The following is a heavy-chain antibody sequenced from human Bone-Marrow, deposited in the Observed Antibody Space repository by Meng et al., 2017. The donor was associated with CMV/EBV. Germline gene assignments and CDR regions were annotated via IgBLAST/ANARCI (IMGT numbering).Heavy chain of an antibody. J-gene: IGHJ1*01. CDR3: ASSSSSSAEEYFQH. D-gene: IGHD6-6*01. V-gene: IGHV5-51*01. CDR1: GYSFTSYW. Sequence: GPLRLSCKGSGYSFTSYWIGWVRQMPGKGLEWMGIIYPGDSDTRYSPSFQGQVTISADKSISTAYLQWSSLKASDTAMYYCASSSSSSAEEYFQHWGQGTLVTVSS. CDR2: IYPGDSDT.